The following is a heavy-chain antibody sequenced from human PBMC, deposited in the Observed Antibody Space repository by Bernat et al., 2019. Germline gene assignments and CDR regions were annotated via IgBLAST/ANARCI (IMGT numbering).Heavy chain of an antibody. Sequence: EVQLVESGGGLVQPGGSLRLSCAASGFTVSSNYMTWVRQAPGKGLEWVSVIYSGGNTYYADALKGRFSVSRDNSKNTLYLQMTSLRAEDTAVYYCARVPSGYDSSHRGQGTLVTVSS. CDR3: ARVPSGYDSSH. V-gene: IGHV3-66*01. J-gene: IGHJ4*02. CDR1: GFTVSSNY. D-gene: IGHD5-12*01. CDR2: IYSGGNT.